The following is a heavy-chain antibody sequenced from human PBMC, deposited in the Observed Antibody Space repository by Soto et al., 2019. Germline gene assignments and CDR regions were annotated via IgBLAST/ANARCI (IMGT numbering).Heavy chain of an antibody. CDR3: ARQQDYYGSGSYFPFDY. CDR2: IYPGDSDT. D-gene: IGHD3-10*01. Sequence: PGESLKISCKGSGYSFTSYWIGWVRQMPGKGLEWMGIIYPGDSDTRYSPSFQGQVTISADKSISTAYLQWSSLKASDTAMYYCARQQDYYGSGSYFPFDYWGQGTLVTVSS. J-gene: IGHJ4*02. CDR1: GYSFTSYW. V-gene: IGHV5-51*01.